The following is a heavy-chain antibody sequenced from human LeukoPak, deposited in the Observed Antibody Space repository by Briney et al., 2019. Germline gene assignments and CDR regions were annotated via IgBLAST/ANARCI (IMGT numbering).Heavy chain of an antibody. CDR1: GGSISSYY. CDR2: TYYSGST. J-gene: IGHJ4*02. D-gene: IGHD2-21*01. V-gene: IGHV4-59*01. Sequence: PSETLSLTCTVSGGSISSYYWSWIRQPPGKGLEWIGYTYYSGSTNYNPSLKSRVTISVDTSKNQFSLKLSSVTAADTAVYYCARAQASYCGGDCPFYYWGQGTLVTVSS. CDR3: ARAQASYCGGDCPFYY.